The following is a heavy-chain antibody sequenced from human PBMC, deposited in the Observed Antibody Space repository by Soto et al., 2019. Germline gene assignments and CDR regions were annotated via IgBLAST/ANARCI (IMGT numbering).Heavy chain of an antibody. J-gene: IGHJ4*02. D-gene: IGHD3-3*01. CDR2: ISWNSGSI. Sequence: EVQLVESGGGLVQPGRSLRLSCAASGFTFDDYAMHWVRQAPGKGLEWVSGISWNSGSIGYADSVKGRFTISRDNAKNSLYLQMNSLRAEDTALYYSAEGSLRFLEWFLHFDYWGQRTLVTVCS. CDR3: AEGSLRFLEWFLHFDY. V-gene: IGHV3-9*01. CDR1: GFTFDDYA.